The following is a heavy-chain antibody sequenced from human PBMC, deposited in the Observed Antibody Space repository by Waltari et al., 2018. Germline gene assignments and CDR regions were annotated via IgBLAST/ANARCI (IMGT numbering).Heavy chain of an antibody. CDR1: GGSISNYF. Sequence: QVQLQESGPGLVKPSETLSLTCTVSGGSISNYFWSWIRQPAGKGLEWIGRIYTSENTNYNPSLKSRVTMSVDTSKNQVSLKLNSVTAADTAVYYCARENRGRSYSHFDYWGQGTLVTVSS. D-gene: IGHD1-26*01. CDR3: ARENRGRSYSHFDY. CDR2: IYTSENT. J-gene: IGHJ4*02. V-gene: IGHV4-4*07.